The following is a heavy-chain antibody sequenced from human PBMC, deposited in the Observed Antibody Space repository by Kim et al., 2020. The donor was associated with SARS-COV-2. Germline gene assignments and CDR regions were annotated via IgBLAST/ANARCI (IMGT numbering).Heavy chain of an antibody. CDR3: AKDLELTLPLN. Sequence: GSLRLSCAASGFTFSSYGMHWVRQAPGKGLEWVAVISYDGSNKYYADSVKGRFTISRDNSKNTLYLQMNSLRAEDTAVYYCAKDLELTLPLNWGQGTLVT. CDR2: ISYDGSNK. J-gene: IGHJ4*02. D-gene: IGHD3-16*01. CDR1: GFTFSSYG. V-gene: IGHV3-30*18.